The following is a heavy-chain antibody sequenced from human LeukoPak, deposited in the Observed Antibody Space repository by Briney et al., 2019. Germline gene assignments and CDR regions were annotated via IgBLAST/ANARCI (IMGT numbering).Heavy chain of an antibody. V-gene: IGHV4-34*01. D-gene: IGHD4-11*01. CDR3: ARVVTTVTPYYMDV. CDR2: INHSGST. CDR1: GGSFSGYY. Sequence: PSETLSLTCAVSGGSFSGYYWSWIRQPPGKGLEWIGEINHSGSTNYNPSLKSRVTISVDTSKNQFSLKLSSVTAADTAVYYCARVVTTVTPYYMDVWGKGTTVTVSS. J-gene: IGHJ6*03.